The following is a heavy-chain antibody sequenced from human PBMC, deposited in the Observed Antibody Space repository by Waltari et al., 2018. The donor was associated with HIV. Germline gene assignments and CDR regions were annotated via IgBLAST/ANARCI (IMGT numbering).Heavy chain of an antibody. CDR2: IYYSGST. V-gene: IGHV4-59*01. CDR1: GGSISSYY. Sequence: QVQLQESGPGLVKPSETLSLTCTVSGGSISSYYWRWIRQPPGKGLEWIGYIYYSGSTNYNPSLKSRVTISVDTSKNQFSLKLSSVTAADTAVYYCARVGGMTDGDYFFDYWGQGTLVTVSS. J-gene: IGHJ4*02. CDR3: ARVGGMTDGDYFFDY. D-gene: IGHD4-17*01.